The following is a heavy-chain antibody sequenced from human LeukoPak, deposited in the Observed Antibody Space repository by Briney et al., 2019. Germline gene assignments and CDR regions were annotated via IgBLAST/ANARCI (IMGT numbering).Heavy chain of an antibody. CDR3: ARQVGRSGSVFDY. CDR2: IYYSGST. V-gene: IGHV4-59*08. D-gene: IGHD3-10*01. CDR1: GGSISSYY. Sequence: SETLSLTCTVSGGSISSYYWSWIRQPPGKGLEWIGYIYYSGSTNYNPSLKSRVTISVDTSKNQFSLKLGSVTAADTAVYYCARQVGRSGSVFDYWGQGTLVTVSS. J-gene: IGHJ4*02.